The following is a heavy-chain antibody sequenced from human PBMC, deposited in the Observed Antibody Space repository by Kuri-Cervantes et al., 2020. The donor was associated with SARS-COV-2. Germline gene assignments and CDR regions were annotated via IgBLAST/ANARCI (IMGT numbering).Heavy chain of an antibody. Sequence: GGSLRLSRAASGFTFSTYAMHWVRQAPGKGLEWVGVISDDGTDKYYGDSVKGRFTISRDNSKNTLYLQMNGLRAEDTALYFCATDQVDLRHRYTYYYMDVWGKGTTVTVSS. J-gene: IGHJ6*03. CDR3: ATDQVDLRHRYTYYYMDV. V-gene: IGHV3-30*04. D-gene: IGHD3/OR15-3a*01. CDR2: ISDDGTDK. CDR1: GFTFSTYA.